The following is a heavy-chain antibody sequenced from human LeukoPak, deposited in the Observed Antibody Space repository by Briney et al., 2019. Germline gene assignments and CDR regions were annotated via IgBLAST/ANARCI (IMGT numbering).Heavy chain of an antibody. J-gene: IGHJ4*02. V-gene: IGHV3-21*01. CDR2: ISSSSSYI. CDR3: VRDWGGGYVAYYFDY. Sequence: KPGGSLRLSCAASGFTFSSYSMNWVRQAPGKGLEWVSSISSSSSYIYYADSVKGRFTISRDNAKNSLYLQMNSLRADDTAVYYCVRDWGGGYVAYYFDYWGQGTLVTVSS. CDR1: GFTFSSYS. D-gene: IGHD5-12*01.